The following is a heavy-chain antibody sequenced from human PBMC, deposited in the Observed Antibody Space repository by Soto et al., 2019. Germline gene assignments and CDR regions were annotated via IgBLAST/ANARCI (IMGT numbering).Heavy chain of an antibody. CDR2: IYYSGST. CDR1: GGSISSYY. Sequence: SETLSLTCTVSGGSISSYYWSWIRQPPGKGLEWIGYIYYSGSTNSNPSLKSRVTISVETSKNQFSLKLSSVTAADTAVYYCATEVAAYCSSTSCYGPYFDYWGQGTLVTVSS. J-gene: IGHJ4*02. D-gene: IGHD2-2*01. V-gene: IGHV4-59*08. CDR3: ATEVAAYCSSTSCYGPYFDY.